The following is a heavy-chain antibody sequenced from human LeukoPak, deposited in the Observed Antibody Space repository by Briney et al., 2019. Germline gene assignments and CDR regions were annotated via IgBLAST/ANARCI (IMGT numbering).Heavy chain of an antibody. Sequence: GGSLRLSCAASGFTFSSYAMSWVRQAPGKGLEWVAVIGGSGGDTFYADSVKGQFTISRDNSKNTLYLQMNNLRAEDTAVYYCAKGVGAGNSVYFDYWGQGTLVTVSS. V-gene: IGHV3-23*01. J-gene: IGHJ4*02. CDR1: GFTFSSYA. CDR3: AKGVGAGNSVYFDY. CDR2: IGGSGGDT. D-gene: IGHD4-23*01.